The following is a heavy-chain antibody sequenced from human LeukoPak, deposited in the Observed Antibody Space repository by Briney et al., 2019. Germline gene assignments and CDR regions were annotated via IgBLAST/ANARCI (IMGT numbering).Heavy chain of an antibody. J-gene: IGHJ4*02. V-gene: IGHV1-18*01. Sequence: ASVKVSCKASGYTFTSYGISWVRQAPGQGLEWMGWTSAYNGNTNYAQKLQGRVTMTTDTSTSTAYMELRSLRSDDTAVYYCARGYCSSTSCPTNLLLFDYWGQGTLVTVSS. CDR1: GYTFTSYG. CDR3: ARGYCSSTSCPTNLLLFDY. D-gene: IGHD2-2*01. CDR2: TSAYNGNT.